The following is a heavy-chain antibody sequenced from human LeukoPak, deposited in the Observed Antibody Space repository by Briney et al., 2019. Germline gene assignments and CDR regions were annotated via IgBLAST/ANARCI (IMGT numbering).Heavy chain of an antibody. V-gene: IGHV4-31*03. J-gene: IGHJ4*02. CDR2: IYDSGTT. Sequence: SETLSLTCSVSGGSISNGGYYWSWIRQHPGKGLEWIGYIYDSGTTYYSPALQSRVTISVDTSDNKFSLKLRSLTAADTAVYYCVRGGDRRGFDYWGQGTLVTVSS. CDR3: VRGGDRRGFDY. D-gene: IGHD1-14*01. CDR1: GGSISNGGYY.